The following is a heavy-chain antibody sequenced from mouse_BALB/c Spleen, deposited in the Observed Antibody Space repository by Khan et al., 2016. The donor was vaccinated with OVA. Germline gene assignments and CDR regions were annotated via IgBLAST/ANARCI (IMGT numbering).Heavy chain of an antibody. CDR3: SREYYYDSSSFAY. V-gene: IGHV1S34*01. J-gene: IGHJ3*01. CDR1: GYSFTGYY. Sequence: LVKTGASVKISCKASGYSFTGYYMHWVKQSHGKSLEWIGYISCYNGSTTYNQKFKGKATFTVDTSSSTVYMQFNSLTSEDASVYFCSREYYYDSSSFAYWGQGTLVTVSS. D-gene: IGHD1-1*01. CDR2: ISCYNGST.